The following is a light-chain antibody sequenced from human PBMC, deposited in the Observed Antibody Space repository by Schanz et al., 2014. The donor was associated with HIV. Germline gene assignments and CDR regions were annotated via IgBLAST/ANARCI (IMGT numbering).Light chain of an antibody. J-gene: IGLJ1*01. V-gene: IGLV2-11*01. Sequence: QSVLTQPRSVSGSPGQSVAISCTGTSSDVGGYNYVSWYQQHPGKAPKLMIYDVNKRPSGVPDRFSGSKSGNTASLTISGLQTEDEADYYCASYTNSATFVFGTATKVTVL. CDR2: DVN. CDR1: SSDVGGYNY. CDR3: ASYTNSATFV.